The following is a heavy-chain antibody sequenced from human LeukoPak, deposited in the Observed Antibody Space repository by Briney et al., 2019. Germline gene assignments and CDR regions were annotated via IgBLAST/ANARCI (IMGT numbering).Heavy chain of an antibody. V-gene: IGHV1-69*13. CDR2: IIPIFGTA. CDR1: GGTFSSYA. D-gene: IGHD3-3*01. J-gene: IGHJ4*02. CDR3: ARGERSLEWLLSYDY. Sequence: SVKVSRKASGGTFSSYAISWVRQAPGQGLEWMGGIIPIFGTANYAQKFQGRVTITADESTSTAYMELSSLRSEDTAVYYCARGERSLEWLLSYDYWGQGTLVTVSS.